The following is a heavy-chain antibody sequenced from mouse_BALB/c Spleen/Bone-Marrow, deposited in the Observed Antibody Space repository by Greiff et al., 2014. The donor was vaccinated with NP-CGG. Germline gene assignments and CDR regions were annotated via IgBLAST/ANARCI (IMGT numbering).Heavy chain of an antibody. J-gene: IGHJ4*01. V-gene: IGHV3-1*02. CDR1: GYSITSGYS. Sequence: DVKLVESGPDLVKPSQSLSLTCTVTGYSITSGYSWHWIRQFPGNKLEWMGYIHYSGSTNYNPSLKSRISITRDTSKNKFFLQLNSVTTEDTATYYRARDQGYYAMDYWGQGTSVTVSS. CDR3: ARDQGYYAMDY. CDR2: IHYSGST.